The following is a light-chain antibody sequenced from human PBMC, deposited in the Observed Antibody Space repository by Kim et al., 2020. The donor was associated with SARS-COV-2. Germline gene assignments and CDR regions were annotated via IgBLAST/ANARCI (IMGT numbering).Light chain of an antibody. J-gene: IGKJ3*01. V-gene: IGKV1-5*03. CDR1: QSISSW. CDR2: KAS. Sequence: ASVGDRVTITCRASQSISSWLAWYQQKPGKAPKLLIYKASSLESGVPSRFSGSGSGTEFTLTISSLQPDDFATYYCQQYNSYLFTFGPGTKVDIK. CDR3: QQYNSYLFT.